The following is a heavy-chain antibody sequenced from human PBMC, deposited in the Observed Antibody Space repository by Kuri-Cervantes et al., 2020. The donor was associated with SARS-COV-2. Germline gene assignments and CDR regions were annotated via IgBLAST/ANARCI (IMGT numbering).Heavy chain of an antibody. CDR3: ARDRNLVPADSWFDP. D-gene: IGHD2-2*01. J-gene: IGHJ5*02. Sequence: GESLKISCAASGFTFSSYWMHWVRQAPGKGLVWVSRINSDGSSTSYADSVKGRFTISRDNAKNTLYLQMNSLRAKDTAVYYCARDRNLVPADSWFDPWGQGTLVTVSS. CDR1: GFTFSSYW. CDR2: INSDGSST. V-gene: IGHV3-74*01.